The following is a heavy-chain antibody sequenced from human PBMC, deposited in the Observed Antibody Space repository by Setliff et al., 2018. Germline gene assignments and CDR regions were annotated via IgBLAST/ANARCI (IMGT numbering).Heavy chain of an antibody. Sequence: SVKVSCKASGGTFRNYGISWVRQAPGQGLEWMGGTIPMFGSTSYAQKFQGRVTMTRDTSTSTVYMELSSLRTEDTAVYYCARGYYDSYARYYVVGDYWGQGTPVTVSS. CDR1: GGTFRNYG. CDR2: TIPMFGST. V-gene: IGHV1-69*05. CDR3: ARGYYDSYARYYVVGDY. J-gene: IGHJ4*02. D-gene: IGHD3-22*01.